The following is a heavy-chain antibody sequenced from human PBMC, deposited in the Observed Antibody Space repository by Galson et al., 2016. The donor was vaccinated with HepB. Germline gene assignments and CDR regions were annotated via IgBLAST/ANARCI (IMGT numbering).Heavy chain of an antibody. CDR2: ISAHSGNT. V-gene: IGHV1-18*01. CDR3: ARDLGYCTRTTCYRNWFDP. CDR1: AYTFISDG. Sequence: SVKVSCKASAYTFISDGISWVRQAPGQGLEWMGWISAHSGNTHYAQKFQGRVTMTTDTSTSTAYMELRSLRSDDTAVYYCARDLGYCTRTTCYRNWFDPWGQGTLVTVSS. D-gene: IGHD2-2*01. J-gene: IGHJ5*02.